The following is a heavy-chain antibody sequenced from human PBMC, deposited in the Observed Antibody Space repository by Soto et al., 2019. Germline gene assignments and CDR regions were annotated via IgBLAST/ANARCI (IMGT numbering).Heavy chain of an antibody. Sequence: GGSLRRSCAASGFTVSNNYISGVRQPPGKGLEWVSLIYSGGSTYYADSVKGRFTLSRDNSKNTVYLQMNSLRAEDTAVYYCARAEWGSSYTQYYYALDVWGQGTTVTVSS. CDR1: GFTVSNNY. CDR2: IYSGGST. J-gene: IGHJ6*02. CDR3: ARAEWGSSYTQYYYALDV. D-gene: IGHD6-13*01. V-gene: IGHV3-53*03.